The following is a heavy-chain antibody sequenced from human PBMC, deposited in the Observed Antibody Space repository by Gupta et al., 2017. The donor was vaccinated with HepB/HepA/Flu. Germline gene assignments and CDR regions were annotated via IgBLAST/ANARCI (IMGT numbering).Heavy chain of an antibody. Sequence: QVQLQESGPGLVKRSETLSLTCAVSGYAISSYFWSWIRQPPGQGLEWIGYIYYSGITNYNPSLKSRVTISVETYKNQLSLKLSSVTAADTAVYYCARDATKGHHDRSSSWYVDHYFDYWGQGTLVTVAS. CDR2: IYYSGIT. CDR3: ARDATKGHHDRSSSWYVDHYFDY. D-gene: IGHD6-13*01. J-gene: IGHJ4*02. V-gene: IGHV4-59*01. CDR1: GYAISSYF.